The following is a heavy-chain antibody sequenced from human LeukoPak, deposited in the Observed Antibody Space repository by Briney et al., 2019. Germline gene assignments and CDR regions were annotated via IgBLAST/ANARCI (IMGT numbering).Heavy chain of an antibody. CDR1: GGSFSGYY. CDR3: ARSWNDLALDY. Sequence: SETLSLTCAVYGGSFSGYYWSWIRQPPGKGLEWIGEINHSGSTNYNPSLKSRVTISVDTSKNQFSLKLSSVTAADTAVYYCARSWNDLALDYWGQGTLVTVSS. CDR2: INHSGST. V-gene: IGHV4-34*01. J-gene: IGHJ4*02. D-gene: IGHD1-1*01.